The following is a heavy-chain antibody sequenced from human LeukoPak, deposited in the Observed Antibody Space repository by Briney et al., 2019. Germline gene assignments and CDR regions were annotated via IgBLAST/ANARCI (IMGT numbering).Heavy chain of an antibody. CDR1: GSSIISASYY. V-gene: IGHV4-39*02. J-gene: IGHJ5*02. Sequence: PSETLSLTCTVSGSSIISASYYWGWIRQSPGGGLEWLGSIYYVGQTDYKSSLKSRLTMSVDTSRNQFSLKLNSVTAADTAVYYCARDEGLENDCSSTSCYYLSLDPWGQGTLVTVSS. D-gene: IGHD2-2*01. CDR3: ARDEGLENDCSSTSCYYLSLDP. CDR2: IYYVGQT.